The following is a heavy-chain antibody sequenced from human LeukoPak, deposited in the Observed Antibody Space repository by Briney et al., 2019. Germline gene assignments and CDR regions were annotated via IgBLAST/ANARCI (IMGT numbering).Heavy chain of an antibody. CDR3: ARGDSSGDPSSPFDY. CDR1: GGSISSYH. D-gene: IGHD3-22*01. V-gene: IGHV4-59*01. J-gene: IGHJ4*02. Sequence: SETLSLTCTVSGGSISSYHWSWIRQPPGKGLEWIGYIYYSGSTNYNPSLKSRVTISVDTSKNQFSLKLSSVTAADTAVYYCARGDSSGDPSSPFDYWGQGTLVTVSS. CDR2: IYYSGST.